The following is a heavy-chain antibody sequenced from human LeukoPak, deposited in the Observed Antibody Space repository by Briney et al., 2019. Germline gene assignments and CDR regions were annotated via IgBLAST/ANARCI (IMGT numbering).Heavy chain of an antibody. Sequence: PSETLSLTCAVYGGSFSGYYWSWIRQPPGKGLEWIGEINHSGSTNYNPSLKSRVTISVDTSKNQFSLKLNSVTAADTAVYYCVRDREPTYWSQGTLVTVSS. CDR1: GGSFSGYY. D-gene: IGHD1-26*01. CDR3: VRDREPTY. V-gene: IGHV4-34*01. J-gene: IGHJ4*02. CDR2: INHSGST.